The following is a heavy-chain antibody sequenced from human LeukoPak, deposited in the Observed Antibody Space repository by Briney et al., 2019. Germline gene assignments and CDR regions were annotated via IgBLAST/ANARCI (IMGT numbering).Heavy chain of an antibody. J-gene: IGHJ4*02. CDR1: GGSFSGYY. CDR2: INHSGST. Sequence: SETLSLTCAVYGGSFSGYYWSWIRQPPGKGLEWIGEINHSGSTYYNPSLKSRVTISVDTSKNQFSLKLSSVTAADTAVYYCARTQQLIVGAAVDYWGQGTLVTVSS. V-gene: IGHV4-34*01. CDR3: ARTQQLIVGAAVDY. D-gene: IGHD1-26*01.